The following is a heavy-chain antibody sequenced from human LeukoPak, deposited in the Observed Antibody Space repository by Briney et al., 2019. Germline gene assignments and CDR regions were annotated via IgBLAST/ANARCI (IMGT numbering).Heavy chain of an antibody. V-gene: IGHV4-4*02. CDR1: GGSISSSNW. CDR2: IYHSGST. Sequence: PSHTLSLICAVSGGSISSSNWGSWVRQTPGKGLEWIGEIYHSGSTNYNPSLKSRVTISVDKSSNQFSLKLSSVTAADTAVYYCARVGLIVGATSFDYWGQGTLVTVSS. D-gene: IGHD1-26*01. CDR3: ARVGLIVGATSFDY. J-gene: IGHJ4*02.